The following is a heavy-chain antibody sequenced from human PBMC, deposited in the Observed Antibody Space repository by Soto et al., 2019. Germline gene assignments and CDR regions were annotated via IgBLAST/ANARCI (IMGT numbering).Heavy chain of an antibody. CDR3: AGASYYYGGRSGDQVDP. CDR1: GGSISSVDYY. V-gene: IGHV4-30-4*01. Sequence: QVQLQESGPGLVKPSQTLSLTCTVSGGSISSVDYYWRWIRQPPEMVLEWIGYIYYSGSTYNNPCPKSRITIAINTSKSQVPPKLHSVTAAESVVDHGAGASYYYGGRSGDQVDPWGQGTLVTVSS. D-gene: IGHD4-17*01. J-gene: IGHJ5*02. CDR2: IYYSGST.